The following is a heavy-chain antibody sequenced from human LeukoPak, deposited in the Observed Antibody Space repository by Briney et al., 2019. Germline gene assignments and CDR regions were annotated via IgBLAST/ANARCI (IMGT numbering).Heavy chain of an antibody. CDR1: AGSFSGYY. Sequence: SETLSLTCAVYAGSFSGYYWSWIRQPPGNVLEWIGEINHRASTNYHRHHKSGVTLSEDTSKHQFSLKLSPVTAADTDVYYCAREGYSGTFDYWGQGTLVTVSS. V-gene: IGHV4-34*01. CDR2: INHRAST. J-gene: IGHJ4*02. D-gene: IGHD1-26*01. CDR3: AREGYSGTFDY.